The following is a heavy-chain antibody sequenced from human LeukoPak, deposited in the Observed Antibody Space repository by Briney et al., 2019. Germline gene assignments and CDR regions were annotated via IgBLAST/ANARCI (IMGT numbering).Heavy chain of an antibody. CDR3: ARFYGSGSYYPHFDY. D-gene: IGHD3-10*01. Sequence: SETLSLTCTVSGGSISSYYWSWIRQPAGKGLEWIGRIYTSGTTNYNPSLKSRVTISVDTSKNQFSLKLSSVTAADTAVYYCARFYGSGSYYPHFDYWGQGTLVTVSS. V-gene: IGHV4-4*07. CDR2: IYTSGTT. J-gene: IGHJ4*02. CDR1: GGSISSYY.